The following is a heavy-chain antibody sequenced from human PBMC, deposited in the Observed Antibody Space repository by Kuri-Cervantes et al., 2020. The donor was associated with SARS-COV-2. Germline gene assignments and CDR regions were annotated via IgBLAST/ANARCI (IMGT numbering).Heavy chain of an antibody. D-gene: IGHD3-9*01. J-gene: IGHJ4*02. CDR1: GFTFSSYA. CDR3: ARDSFVLRYFDWLSYFDY. V-gene: IGHV3-30-3*01. Sequence: GGSLRLSCAASGFTFSSYAMHWVRQAPGKGLEWVAVISYDGSNKYYADSVKGRFTISRDNSKNTLYLQMNSLRAEDTAVYYCARDSFVLRYFDWLSYFDYWGQGTLVTVSS. CDR2: ISYDGSNK.